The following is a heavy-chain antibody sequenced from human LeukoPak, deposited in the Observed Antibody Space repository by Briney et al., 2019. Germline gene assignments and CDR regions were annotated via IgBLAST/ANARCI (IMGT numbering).Heavy chain of an antibody. V-gene: IGHV3-30*03. CDR1: GFTFSSYG. D-gene: IGHD1-26*01. Sequence: PGRSLRLSCAASGFTFSSYGMHWVRQAPGKGLEWVAVISYDGSNKYYADSVKGRFTISRDNSKNTLYLQMNSLRAEDTAVYYCAAGGGWELLVGVNFDYWGQGTLVTVSS. J-gene: IGHJ4*02. CDR2: ISYDGSNK. CDR3: AAGGGWELLVGVNFDY.